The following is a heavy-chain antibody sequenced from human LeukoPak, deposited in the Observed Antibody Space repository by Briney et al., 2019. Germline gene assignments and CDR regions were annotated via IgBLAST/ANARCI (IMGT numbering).Heavy chain of an antibody. CDR2: IYYSGST. D-gene: IGHD3-22*01. Sequence: ASETLSLTCTVSGGSFSSYYWSWIRQPPGKGLEWIGYIYYSGSTDYNPSLKSRVTISVDTSKNQFSLKLSSVTAADTAVYYCASWGMDYYDSSGYRWGQGTLVTVSS. CDR3: ASWGMDYYDSSGYR. CDR1: GGSFSSYY. J-gene: IGHJ4*02. V-gene: IGHV4-59*01.